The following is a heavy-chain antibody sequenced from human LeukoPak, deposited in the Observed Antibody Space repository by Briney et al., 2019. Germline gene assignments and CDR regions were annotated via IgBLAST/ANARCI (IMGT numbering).Heavy chain of an antibody. Sequence: GGSLRLSCAASGFTFRTYAMNWVRQAPGKGLEWVSVITGDGKIIYYADSVEGRFSISRDNSRNTLYLQMNSLRAEDTATYYCTKDRQPDGLYNFDYWGQGTQVSVSS. D-gene: IGHD5-24*01. J-gene: IGHJ4*02. CDR1: GFTFRTYA. CDR3: TKDRQPDGLYNFDY. CDR2: ITGDGKII. V-gene: IGHV3-23*01.